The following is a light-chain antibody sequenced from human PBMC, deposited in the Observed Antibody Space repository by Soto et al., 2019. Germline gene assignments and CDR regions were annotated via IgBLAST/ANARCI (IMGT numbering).Light chain of an antibody. V-gene: IGLV2-8*01. CDR2: EVN. CDR1: ISDGGGYNY. Sequence: QSVLTQPPSASGSPGQSVTISCTGTISDGGGYNYVAWYQQHPGKAPKLMIYEVNKRPSGVPDRFSGSKSGSTASLTVSGLQAEDEADYYCTSYAGSSTYVFGTWTKGAVL. J-gene: IGLJ1*01. CDR3: TSYAGSSTYV.